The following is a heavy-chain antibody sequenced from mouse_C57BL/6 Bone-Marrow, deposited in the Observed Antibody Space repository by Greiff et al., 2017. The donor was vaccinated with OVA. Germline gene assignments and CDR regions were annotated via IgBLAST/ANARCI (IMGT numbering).Heavy chain of an antibody. J-gene: IGHJ3*01. V-gene: IGHV1-64*01. CDR1: GYTFTSYW. Sequence: QVQLQQPGAELVKPGASVKLSCKASGYTFTSYWMHWVKQRPGQGLEWIGMIHPNSGSTNYNEKFKSKATLTADTSSNTAYLQLSSLTSEDTAIYYCARLGRVWFAYWGQGTLVTVSA. CDR3: ARLGRVWFAY. CDR2: IHPNSGST. D-gene: IGHD4-1*01.